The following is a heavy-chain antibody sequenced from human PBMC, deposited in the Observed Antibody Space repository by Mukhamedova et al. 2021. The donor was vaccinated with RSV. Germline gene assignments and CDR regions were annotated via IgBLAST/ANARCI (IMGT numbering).Heavy chain of an antibody. CDR2: ISGSGGSP. J-gene: IGHJ4*02. Sequence: GLEWVSTISGSGGSPDYADSVMGRFTVSRDNSKNALYLQMNSLRAEDTAVYFCAKRPTATYTSSSHFFDYWGQGALVTGPS. CDR3: AKRPTATYTSSSHFFDY. D-gene: IGHD6-6*01. V-gene: IGHV3-23*01.